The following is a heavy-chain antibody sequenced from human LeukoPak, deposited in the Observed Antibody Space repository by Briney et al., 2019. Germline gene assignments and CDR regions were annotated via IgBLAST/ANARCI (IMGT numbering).Heavy chain of an antibody. J-gene: IGHJ4*02. CDR1: GFTFSSYA. CDR2: ISGSGGST. V-gene: IGHV3-23*01. D-gene: IGHD2-21*02. Sequence: PGGSLRLSCAASGFTFSSYAMSWVRQAPGKGLEWVSAISGSGGSTYYADSVKGRFTISRDNSKNTLYLQMNSLRAEDTAVYYCAKDAIVVVTALYYFDYWGQRTLVTVSS. CDR3: AKDAIVVVTALYYFDY.